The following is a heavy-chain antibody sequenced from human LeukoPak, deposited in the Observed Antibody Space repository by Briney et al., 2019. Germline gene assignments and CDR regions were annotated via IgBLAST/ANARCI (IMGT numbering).Heavy chain of an antibody. CDR3: AKAGSGSYSYMDV. Sequence: GGTLRLSCAASGFTFSSYGMHWVREAPGKGLEWVAFIRYDGSNKYYADSAKGRSTISRDNSQNTLYLEMNSLRGGDTAVYYCAKAGSGSYSYMDVWGKGTTVTISS. CDR1: GFTFSSYG. J-gene: IGHJ6*03. CDR2: IRYDGSNK. D-gene: IGHD3-10*01. V-gene: IGHV3-30*02.